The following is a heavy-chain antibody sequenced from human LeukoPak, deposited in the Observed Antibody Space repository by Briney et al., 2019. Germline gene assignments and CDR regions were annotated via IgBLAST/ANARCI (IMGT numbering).Heavy chain of an antibody. CDR3: ARASAPGGAFDI. CDR2: MNPNSGNT. D-gene: IGHD3-10*01. Sequence: GASVKVSCKAFGYTFTSYDINWVRQATGQGLEWMGWMNPNSGNTGYAQKFQGRVTMTRNTSISTAYMELSSLRSEDTAVYYCARASAPGGAFDIWGQGTMVTVSS. V-gene: IGHV1-8*01. CDR1: GYTFTSYD. J-gene: IGHJ3*02.